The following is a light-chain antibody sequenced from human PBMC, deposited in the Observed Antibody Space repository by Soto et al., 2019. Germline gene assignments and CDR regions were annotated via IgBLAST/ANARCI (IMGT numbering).Light chain of an antibody. CDR1: QSISNNY. J-gene: IGKJ2*01. V-gene: IGKV3-20*01. CDR3: QQYGSSPPYT. Sequence: EVVLTQSPGTLPLSPWERATLSCRASQSISNNYFAWYQQKPVQAPRLLIFGSYDRATGIPDRFSGSVSGTDFTVAIGGLEPEDVAVYYCQQYGSSPPYTFGQGTKLEIK. CDR2: GSY.